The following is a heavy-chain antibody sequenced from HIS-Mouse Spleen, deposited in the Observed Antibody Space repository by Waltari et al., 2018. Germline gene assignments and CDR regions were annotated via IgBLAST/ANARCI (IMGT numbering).Heavy chain of an antibody. CDR2: IYYSGST. V-gene: IGHV4-39*07. CDR3: AREIPYSSSWYDWYFDL. J-gene: IGHJ2*01. Sequence: QLQLQESGPGLVKPSETLSLTCTVSGGSISSSSYHWGWLRQPPGKGLEWIGSIYYSGSTYYNPYLKSRVTISVDTSKNQFSLKLSSVTAADTAVYYCAREIPYSSSWYDWYFDLWGRGTLVTVSS. CDR1: GGSISSSSYH. D-gene: IGHD6-13*01.